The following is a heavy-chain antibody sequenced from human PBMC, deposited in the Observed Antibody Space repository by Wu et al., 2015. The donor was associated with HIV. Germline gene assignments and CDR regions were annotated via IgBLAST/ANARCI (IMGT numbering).Heavy chain of an antibody. V-gene: IGHV1-46*01. CDR2: LKPSGGST. J-gene: IGHJ4*02. CDR3: ARAHLDTVVVRVAPEETGYLDL. Sequence: QVQLVQSGAEVKKPGASVKVSCKASGYTFTRYYIHWVRQAPGQGLEWMGILKPSGGSTGYAQKFQGRVTMTRDTSTNIVYMELNNLRSDDTAVYYCARAHLDTVVVRVAPEETGYLDLWGQGTLVSVSS. CDR1: GYTFTRYY. D-gene: IGHD2-2*03.